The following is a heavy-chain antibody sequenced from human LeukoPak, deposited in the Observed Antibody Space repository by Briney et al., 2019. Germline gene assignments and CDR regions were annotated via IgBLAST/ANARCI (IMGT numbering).Heavy chain of an antibody. J-gene: IGHJ3*02. D-gene: IGHD5-12*01. CDR2: IWYDGTNK. CDR1: GFSFSSYV. Sequence: GGSRRLSCAASGFSFSSYVMHWVRQAPGKGLEWVAVIWYDGTNKYYADSVKGRFTISRDNSKNTLDVQMNSLRAEDTAVYYCAKGGGSKLKDAFDIWGQGTVVAVSA. V-gene: IGHV3-30*02. CDR3: AKGGGSKLKDAFDI.